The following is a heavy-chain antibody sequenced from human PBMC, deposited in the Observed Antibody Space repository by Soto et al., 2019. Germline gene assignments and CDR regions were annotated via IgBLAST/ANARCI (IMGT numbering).Heavy chain of an antibody. CDR1: GGSISSYH. D-gene: IGHD2-15*01. Sequence: SETLSLTCTVSGGSISSYHWSWIRQPPGKGLEWIGYIYYSGSTNYNPSLKSRVTISVDTSKNQFSLKLSSVTAADTAVYYCATLDPYCSGGSCYSNWFDPWGQGTLVTVSS. CDR2: IYYSGST. J-gene: IGHJ5*02. V-gene: IGHV4-59*01. CDR3: ATLDPYCSGGSCYSNWFDP.